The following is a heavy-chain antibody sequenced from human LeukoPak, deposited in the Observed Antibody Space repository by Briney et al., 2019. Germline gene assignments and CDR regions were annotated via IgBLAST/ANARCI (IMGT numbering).Heavy chain of an antibody. D-gene: IGHD6-13*01. V-gene: IGHV1-2*02. CDR2: INPNSGGT. CDR3: ARVVAAARYGGAFDI. Sequence: ASVKVSCKASGYTFTGYYMHWVRQAPGQGLEWTGWINPNSGGTNYAQKFQGRVTMTRDTSISTAYMELSRLRSDDTAVYYCARVVAAARYGGAFDIWGQGTMVTVSS. CDR1: GYTFTGYY. J-gene: IGHJ3*02.